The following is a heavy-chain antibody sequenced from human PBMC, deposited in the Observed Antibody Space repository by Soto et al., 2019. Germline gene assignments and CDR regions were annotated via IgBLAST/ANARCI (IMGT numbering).Heavy chain of an antibody. D-gene: IGHD3-9*01. V-gene: IGHV3-49*03. CDR1: GFTFGDYA. CDR3: TRWPPLRYFDWLSPNYYMDV. CDR2: IRSKAYGGTT. Sequence: PGGSLRLSCTASGFTFGDYAMSWFRQAPGKGLEWVGFIRSKAYGGTTEYAASVKGRFTISRDDSKSIAYLQMNSLKTEDTAVYYCTRWPPLRYFDWLSPNYYMDVWGKGTTVTVSS. J-gene: IGHJ6*03.